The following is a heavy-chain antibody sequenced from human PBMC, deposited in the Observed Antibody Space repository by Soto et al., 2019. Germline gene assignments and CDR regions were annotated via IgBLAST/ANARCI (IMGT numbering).Heavy chain of an antibody. CDR2: IHSSATTM. Sequence: GGSLRLSCAASGLTFSRYEKNWVRQAPGKGLEWIAYIHSSATTMFYADSVKGRFTISRDNAKNSLYLQLNSLSAEDTALYYCATRSGGGGAFDFWGQGTLVTVSS. CDR3: ATRSGGGGAFDF. J-gene: IGHJ3*01. CDR1: GLTFSRYE. D-gene: IGHD3-10*01. V-gene: IGHV3-48*03.